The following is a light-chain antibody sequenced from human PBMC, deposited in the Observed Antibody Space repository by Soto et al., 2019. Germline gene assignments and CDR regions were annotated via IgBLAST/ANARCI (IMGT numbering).Light chain of an antibody. J-gene: IGLJ2*01. CDR3: SSYSSSSTLV. CDR1: SSDVGAYKY. CDR2: EVS. Sequence: QSALTQPPSASGSPGQSVTISCTGTSSDVGAYKYVSWYQQYPGKAPKLMIYEVSKRPSGVPDRFSGSKSGNTASLPISGLQAEDEADYYCSSYSSSSTLVFGGGTKLTVL. V-gene: IGLV2-8*01.